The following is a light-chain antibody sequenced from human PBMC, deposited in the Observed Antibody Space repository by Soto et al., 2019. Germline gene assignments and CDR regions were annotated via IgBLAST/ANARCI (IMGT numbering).Light chain of an antibody. Sequence: DIVMTQSPLSLPVTPGEPASISCRSSQSLLHRNGRNYLDWYLQKPGQPPQLLIYLGSNRASGVPDRFSGSGSGTDFTLKIGRVEAEDVGVYYCMQALQARTFGPGTKVDIK. V-gene: IGKV2-28*01. CDR2: LGS. CDR1: QSLLHRNGRNY. CDR3: MQALQART. J-gene: IGKJ1*01.